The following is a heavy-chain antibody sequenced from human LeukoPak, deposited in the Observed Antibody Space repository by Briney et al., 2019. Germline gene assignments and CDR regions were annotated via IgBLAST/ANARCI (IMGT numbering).Heavy chain of an antibody. CDR2: IGASGADT. J-gene: IGHJ3*01. CDR3: ARRPRDTSGYYLGAFHD. CDR1: GFTFTNYA. V-gene: IGHV3-23*01. Sequence: GGSLRLSCEASGFTFTNYAMTWVRQAPGKGLEWVSVIGASGADTYYSDSVKGRFTVSRDNSQNTLFLHMSSLRAEDTAVYFCARRPRDTSGYYLGAFHDWGQGTTVTVSS. D-gene: IGHD3-22*01.